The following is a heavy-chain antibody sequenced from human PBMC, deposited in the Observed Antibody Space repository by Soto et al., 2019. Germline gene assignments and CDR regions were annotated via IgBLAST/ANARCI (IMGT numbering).Heavy chain of an antibody. D-gene: IGHD5-12*01. J-gene: IGHJ4*02. CDR3: ARVIVATMTFDY. Sequence: SETLSLTCAVSGGSISSGGYSWSWVRQPPGKGLEWIGYIYHSGSTYYNPSLKSRVTISVDRSKNQFSLKLSSVTAADTAVYYCARVIVATMTFDYWGQGTLVTVSS. V-gene: IGHV4-30-2*01. CDR1: GGSISSGGYS. CDR2: IYHSGST.